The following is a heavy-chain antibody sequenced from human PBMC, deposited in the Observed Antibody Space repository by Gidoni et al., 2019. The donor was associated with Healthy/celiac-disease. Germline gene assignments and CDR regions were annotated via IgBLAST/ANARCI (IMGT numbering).Heavy chain of an antibody. CDR3: ARDYGDYELGEYFQH. Sequence: EVQLVESGGGLVKPGGSLRLSCAASGFPFSSYSMNWVRQAPGKGLEWVSSISSSSSYIYYADSVKGRFTISRDNAKNSLYLQMNSLRAEDTAVYYCARDYGDYELGEYFQHWGQGTLVTVSS. CDR2: ISSSSSYI. D-gene: IGHD4-17*01. CDR1: GFPFSSYS. J-gene: IGHJ1*01. V-gene: IGHV3-21*01.